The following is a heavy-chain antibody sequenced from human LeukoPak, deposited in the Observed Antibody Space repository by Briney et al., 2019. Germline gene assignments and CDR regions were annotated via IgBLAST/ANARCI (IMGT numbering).Heavy chain of an antibody. D-gene: IGHD3-22*01. J-gene: IGHJ4*02. CDR3: ASSSGYYSTPVDY. Sequence: WGSLRLSCAASGFTVSSNYMSWVRQAPGKGLEWVSVIYSGGSTYYADSVKGRFTISRDNSKNTLYLQMNSLRAEDTAVYYCASSSGYYSTPVDYWGQGTLVTVSS. CDR2: IYSGGST. V-gene: IGHV3-53*01. CDR1: GFTVSSNY.